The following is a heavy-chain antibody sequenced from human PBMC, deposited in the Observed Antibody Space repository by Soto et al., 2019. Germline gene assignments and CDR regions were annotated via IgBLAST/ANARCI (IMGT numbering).Heavy chain of an antibody. CDR2: ISGSGGST. CDR3: AKEFVGGLRYFDWLPDY. J-gene: IGHJ4*02. CDR1: GFPFCSYA. Sequence: GGSLRLSCATPGFPFCSYAMSWVRPAPGEGLEWVSAISGSGGSTYYADSVKGRFTISRDNSKNTLYLQMNSLRAEDTAVYYCAKEFVGGLRYFDWLPDYWGQGTLVTVSS. D-gene: IGHD3-9*01. V-gene: IGHV3-23*01.